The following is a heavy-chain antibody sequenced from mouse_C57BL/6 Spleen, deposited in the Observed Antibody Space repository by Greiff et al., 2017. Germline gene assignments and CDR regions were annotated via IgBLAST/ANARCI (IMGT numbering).Heavy chain of an antibody. CDR2: INPGSGGT. CDR1: GYAFTNYL. J-gene: IGHJ2*01. CDR3: ARGDTTVGDY. D-gene: IGHD1-1*01. Sequence: QVQLQQSGAELVRPGTSVKVSCKASGYAFTNYLIAWVKQRPGQGLEWIGVINPGSGGTNYNEKFKGKATLTADKSSSTAYMQLSSLTSEDSAVYFGARGDTTVGDYWGQGTTLTVSS. V-gene: IGHV1-54*01.